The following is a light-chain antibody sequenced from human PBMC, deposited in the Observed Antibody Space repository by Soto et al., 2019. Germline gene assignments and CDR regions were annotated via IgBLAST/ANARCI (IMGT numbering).Light chain of an antibody. Sequence: EIVLTQSPATLSLSPGERATLSCRASQSVSSYLAWYQQKPGKAPRLLIYDASNRATGIPARFSGSVSGTDFTLTISSREPEDFAVYYCQQRSNWPLTFGGGTKVEIK. J-gene: IGKJ4*01. CDR3: QQRSNWPLT. CDR1: QSVSSY. CDR2: DAS. V-gene: IGKV3-11*01.